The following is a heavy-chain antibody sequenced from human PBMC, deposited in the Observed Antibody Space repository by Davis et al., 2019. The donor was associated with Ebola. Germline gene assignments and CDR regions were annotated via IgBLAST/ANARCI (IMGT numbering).Heavy chain of an antibody. J-gene: IGHJ4*02. CDR1: GFTFSSYS. Sequence: PGGSLRLSCAASGFTFSSYSMNWVRQAPGKGLEWVSSISSSSSYIYYADSVKGRFTISRDNAKNSLYLQMNSLRAEDTAVYYCARGQKGDGYNSFWGQGTLVTVSP. CDR2: ISSSSSYI. D-gene: IGHD5-24*01. V-gene: IGHV3-21*01. CDR3: ARGQKGDGYNSF.